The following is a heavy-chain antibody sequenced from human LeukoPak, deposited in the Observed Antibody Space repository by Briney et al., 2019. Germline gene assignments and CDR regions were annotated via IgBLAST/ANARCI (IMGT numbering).Heavy chain of an antibody. CDR2: IYYSGST. J-gene: IGHJ4*02. V-gene: IGHV4-59*01. D-gene: IGHD3-9*01. CDR3: ARLILTGYTYYFDY. Sequence: PSETLSLICTVSGGSISSYYWSWIRQPPGKGLAWIGYIYYSGSTNYNPSLKSRVTISVDTSKNQFSLKLSSVTAADTAVYYCARLILTGYTYYFDYWGQGTLVTVSS. CDR1: GGSISSYY.